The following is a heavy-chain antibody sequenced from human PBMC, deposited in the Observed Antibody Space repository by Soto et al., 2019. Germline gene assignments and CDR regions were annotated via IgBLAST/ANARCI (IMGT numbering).Heavy chain of an antibody. CDR1: SGSISNYY. Sequence: TSETLSLTCTVSSGSISNYYWIWIRQPPGKGLEWIGYVFYNGNTNYNPSLKGRVTISIDTSQNQFSLRLSSVTAADTAVYYCARQGGEYSGAWFWFDPWGHGTLVTVSS. J-gene: IGHJ5*02. V-gene: IGHV4-59*08. D-gene: IGHD6-6*01. CDR3: ARQGGEYSGAWFWFDP. CDR2: VFYNGNT.